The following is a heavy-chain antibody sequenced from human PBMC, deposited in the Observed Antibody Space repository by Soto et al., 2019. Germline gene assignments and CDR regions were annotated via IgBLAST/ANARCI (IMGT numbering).Heavy chain of an antibody. CDR3: ARDLPGGLVVIMEYYFDY. V-gene: IGHV3-21*01. CDR2: ISSSSSYI. Sequence: GGSLRLSCAASGFTFSSYSMNWVRQAPGKGLEWVSSISSSSSYIYYADSVKGRFTISRDNAKNSLYLQMNSLRAEDTAVYYCARDLPGGLVVIMEYYFDYWGQGTLVTVSS. D-gene: IGHD3-22*01. CDR1: GFTFSSYS. J-gene: IGHJ4*02.